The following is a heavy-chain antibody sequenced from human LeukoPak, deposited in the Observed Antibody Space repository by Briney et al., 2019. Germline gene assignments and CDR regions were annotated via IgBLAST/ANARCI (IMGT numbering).Heavy chain of an antibody. Sequence: SETLSFTCTVSGGSISSYYWSWIRQPAGKGLEWIGRIYTSGSTNYNPSLKSRVTMSVDTSKNQFSLKLSSVTAADTAVYYCAGGASYYDSSGYYSGFDYWGQGTLVTVSS. J-gene: IGHJ4*02. CDR2: IYTSGST. D-gene: IGHD3-22*01. V-gene: IGHV4-4*07. CDR3: AGGASYYDSSGYYSGFDY. CDR1: GGSISSYY.